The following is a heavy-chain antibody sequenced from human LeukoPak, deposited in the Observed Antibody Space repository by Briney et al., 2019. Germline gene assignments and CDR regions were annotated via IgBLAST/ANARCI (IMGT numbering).Heavy chain of an antibody. Sequence: PGRSLRLSCAASGFTSSNYGMHWVRQAPGKGREWVALISFNLCNKNYVSPVQRRFTVSRDNSRNTLYLQMNSLRAKDTAVYVCAKDRSTNNVLTVSQESWGQGTLVTVSS. CDR3: AKDRSTNNVLTVSQES. J-gene: IGHJ5*02. V-gene: IGHV3-30*18. CDR1: GFTSSNYG. D-gene: IGHD3-9*01. CDR2: ISFNLCNK.